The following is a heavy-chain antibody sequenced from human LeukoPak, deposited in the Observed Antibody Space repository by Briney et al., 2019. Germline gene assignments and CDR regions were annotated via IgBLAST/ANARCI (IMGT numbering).Heavy chain of an antibody. CDR2: IYHSGST. J-gene: IGHJ4*02. CDR1: GYSISSGYY. Sequence: PSETLSLTCAVSGYSISSGYYWGWIRQPPGKGLEWIGSIYHSGSTYYNPSLKSRVTISVDTSKNQFSLKLSSVTAADTAVYYCARVDTYDYYDGGGSPKRAFDYWGQGTLVTVSS. V-gene: IGHV4-38-2*01. D-gene: IGHD3-22*01. CDR3: ARVDTYDYYDGGGSPKRAFDY.